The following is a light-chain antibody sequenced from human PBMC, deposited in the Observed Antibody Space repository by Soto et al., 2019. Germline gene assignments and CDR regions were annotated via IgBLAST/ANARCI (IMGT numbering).Light chain of an antibody. CDR3: CSYAGNYTFYV. CDR2: DVT. Sequence: QSVLTQPRSVSGSPGQSVTISCTGTSSDIGGYNYVSWYQQHPGKAPKFMIYDVTKRPSGVPDRFSGSKSGNTASLTISGLQAEDEADYYCCSYAGNYTFYVFGTGTKLTVL. J-gene: IGLJ1*01. V-gene: IGLV2-11*01. CDR1: SSDIGGYNY.